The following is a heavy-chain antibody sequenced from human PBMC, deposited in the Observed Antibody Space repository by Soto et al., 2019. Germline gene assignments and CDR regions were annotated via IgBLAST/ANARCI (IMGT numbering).Heavy chain of an antibody. CDR3: ARYYYDSSGPELGFDY. D-gene: IGHD3-22*01. V-gene: IGHV3-23*01. CDR1: GFTFSSYA. CDR2: ISGSGGST. J-gene: IGHJ4*02. Sequence: GGSLRLSCAASGFTFSSYAMSWVRQAPGKGLEWVSAISGSGGSTYYADSVKGRFTISRDNSKNTLYLQMNSLRAEDTAVYYCARYYYDSSGPELGFDYWGQGTLVTVSS.